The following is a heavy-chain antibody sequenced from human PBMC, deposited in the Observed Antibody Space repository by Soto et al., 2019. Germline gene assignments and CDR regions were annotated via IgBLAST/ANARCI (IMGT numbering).Heavy chain of an antibody. Sequence: SVKVSCKACGGTFSSYAISWVRQAPGQGLEWMGGIIPIFGTANYAQKFQGRVTITADKSTSTAYMELSSLRSEDTAVYYCARVGSGWHTPNYHSYGMEVWGQGTTVTLSS. V-gene: IGHV1-69*06. J-gene: IGHJ6*02. D-gene: IGHD6-19*01. CDR1: GGTFSSYA. CDR3: ARVGSGWHTPNYHSYGMEV. CDR2: IIPIFGTA.